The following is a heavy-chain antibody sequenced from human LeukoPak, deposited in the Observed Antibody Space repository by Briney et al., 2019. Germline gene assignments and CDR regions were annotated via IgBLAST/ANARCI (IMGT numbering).Heavy chain of an antibody. D-gene: IGHD3-22*01. Sequence: PGGSLRLSCAASGFTFSSHGMNWVRQAPGKGLEWVSGITGSGGNRYYADSVKGRFTISRDNAKNSLYLQMNSLRAEDTAVYYCARDFHRRLYDSSGYYLYWGQGTPVTVSS. CDR1: GFTFSSHG. CDR2: ITGSGGNR. CDR3: ARDFHRRLYDSSGYYLY. J-gene: IGHJ4*02. V-gene: IGHV3-48*01.